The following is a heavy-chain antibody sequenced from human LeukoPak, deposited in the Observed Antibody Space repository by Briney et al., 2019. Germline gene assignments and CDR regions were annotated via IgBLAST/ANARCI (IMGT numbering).Heavy chain of an antibody. Sequence: GGSLRLSCAASGFTFDDYAMHWVRQAPGKGLEWVSGISWNSGSIGYADSVEGRFTISRDNAKNSLYLQMNSLRAEDTALYYCAKDMVAVAGLGAFDIWGQGTMVTVSS. CDR3: AKDMVAVAGLGAFDI. J-gene: IGHJ3*02. CDR2: ISWNSGSI. CDR1: GFTFDDYA. D-gene: IGHD6-19*01. V-gene: IGHV3-9*01.